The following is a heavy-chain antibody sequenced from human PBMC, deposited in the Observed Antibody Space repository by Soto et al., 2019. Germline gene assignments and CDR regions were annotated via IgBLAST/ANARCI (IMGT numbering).Heavy chain of an antibody. CDR3: AKTSRDGEGDQNWFDP. Sequence: EVQLVESGGGLVQPGRSLRLSCAASGFTFDDYAMHWVRQAPGKGLEWVSGISWNSGSIGYADSVKGRFTISRDNAKNSLYLQMNSLRAEDTALYYCAKTSRDGEGDQNWFDPWGQGTLVTVSS. V-gene: IGHV3-9*01. J-gene: IGHJ5*02. D-gene: IGHD2-21*02. CDR1: GFTFDDYA. CDR2: ISWNSGSI.